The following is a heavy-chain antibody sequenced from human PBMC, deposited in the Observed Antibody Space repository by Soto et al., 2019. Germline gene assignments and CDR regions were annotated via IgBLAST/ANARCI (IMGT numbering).Heavy chain of an antibody. J-gene: IGHJ4*02. CDR2: INPSGGST. D-gene: IGHD6-19*01. V-gene: IGHV1-46*03. CDR1: GYTFTSYY. CDR3: ARRGEIAVAGKPNYYFDY. Sequence: ASVKVSCKASGYTFTSYYMHWVRQAPGQGLEWMGIINPSGGSTSYAQKFQGRVTMTRDTSTSTVYMELSSLRSEDTAVYDCARRGEIAVAGKPNYYFDYWGQGTLVTVSS.